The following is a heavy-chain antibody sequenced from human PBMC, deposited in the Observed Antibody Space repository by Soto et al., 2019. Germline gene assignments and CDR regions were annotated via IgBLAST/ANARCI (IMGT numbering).Heavy chain of an antibody. CDR2: IWYDGSNR. V-gene: IGHV3-33*08. J-gene: IGHJ4*02. Sequence: QVQLVESGGGVVQPGRSLRLSCAFSGLTFSSYVMHWVRQAPGKGLEWVAVIWYDGSNRYYADSVKGRFTVSRDNSKNMVHLQMNSLRAEDTAVYYCVTQRVESADYWGQGTLVTVSS. CDR1: GLTFSSYV. D-gene: IGHD3-3*01. CDR3: VTQRVESADY.